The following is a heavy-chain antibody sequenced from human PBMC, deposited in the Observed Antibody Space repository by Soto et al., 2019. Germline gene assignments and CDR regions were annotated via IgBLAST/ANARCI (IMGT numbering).Heavy chain of an antibody. Sequence: QVQLQESGPGLVKPSGTLSLTCAVSGGSISSSNRWSWVRQPPGKGPEWIGDVYHSGNTNYNPSLKSRVTISVDESKNQFSLKLSSVTAADTAVYYCARDFPGSYSSGWSLYFDIWGQGTMVTVSS. V-gene: IGHV4-4*02. D-gene: IGHD6-19*01. CDR2: VYHSGNT. J-gene: IGHJ3*02. CDR1: GGSISSSNR. CDR3: ARDFPGSYSSGWSLYFDI.